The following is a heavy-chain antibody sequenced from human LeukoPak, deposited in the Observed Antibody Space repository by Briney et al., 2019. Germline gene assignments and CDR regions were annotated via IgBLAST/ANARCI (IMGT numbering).Heavy chain of an antibody. D-gene: IGHD2-2*01. Sequence: PGGSLRLSCAASGFNVISNYMSWVRQAPGKGLEWVSAISGSGGSTYYADSVKGRFTISRDNSKNTLYLQMNSLRAEDTAVYYCANHPPAYCSSTSCYAPNWGQGTLVTVSS. J-gene: IGHJ4*02. CDR2: ISGSGGST. CDR3: ANHPPAYCSSTSCYAPN. V-gene: IGHV3-23*01. CDR1: GFNVISNY.